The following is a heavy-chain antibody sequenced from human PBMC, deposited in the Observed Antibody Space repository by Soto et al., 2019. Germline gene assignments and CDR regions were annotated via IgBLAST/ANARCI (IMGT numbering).Heavy chain of an antibody. J-gene: IGHJ6*02. Sequence: SETLSLTCRVSTGSINGYYWNWIRQSPGKGLEWIAFIYSSGSTNYNPSLKSRATISVDRSKNQVSLKLTSVTAADTAVYYCARGKRDSTSCLDVGGQGTTVTVSS. D-gene: IGHD2-2*01. CDR3: ARGKRDSTSCLDV. CDR1: TGSINGYY. V-gene: IGHV4-59*01. CDR2: IYSSGST.